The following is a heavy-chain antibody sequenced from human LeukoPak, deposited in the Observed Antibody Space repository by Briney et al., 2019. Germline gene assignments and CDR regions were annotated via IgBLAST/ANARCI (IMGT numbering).Heavy chain of an antibody. J-gene: IGHJ4*02. V-gene: IGHV3-74*01. D-gene: IGHD3-3*01. CDR1: GFTFNKYY. CDR2: TNIDGRYT. CDR3: ARDFTPEWFDIH. Sequence: GGSLRLSCAASGFTFNKYYMHWVRQAPGKGLVWVSRTNIDGRYTSYADSVKGRFTISRDNSKNTVYLQMNSLRADDTAVYYCARDFTPEWFDIHWGQGTLVTVS.